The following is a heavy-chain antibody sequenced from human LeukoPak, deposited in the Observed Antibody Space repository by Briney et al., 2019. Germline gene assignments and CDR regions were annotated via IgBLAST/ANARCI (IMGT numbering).Heavy chain of an antibody. Sequence: SETLSLTCTVSGGSISSYYWSWIRQPPGKGLEWIGYIYYSGSTNYDPSLKSRVTISVDTSKNQFSLKLSSVTAADTAVYYCAREGGSGYSDYWGQGTLVTVSS. CDR3: AREGGSGYSDY. V-gene: IGHV4-59*01. D-gene: IGHD3-3*01. J-gene: IGHJ4*02. CDR1: GGSISSYY. CDR2: IYYSGST.